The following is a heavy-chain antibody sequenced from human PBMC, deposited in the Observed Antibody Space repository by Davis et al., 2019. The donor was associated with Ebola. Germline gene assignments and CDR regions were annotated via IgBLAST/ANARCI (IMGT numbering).Heavy chain of an antibody. Sequence: GESLKISCAVSGFTFSSYWMHWVRQAPGKGLVWVSRVNSDGSSTSYADSVKGRFTISRDNSKNTLYLQMSSLRAEDTAVYYCARDLPGGDWYFDLWGRGTLVTVSS. CDR1: GFTFSSYW. D-gene: IGHD1-14*01. CDR2: VNSDGSST. J-gene: IGHJ2*01. V-gene: IGHV3-74*01. CDR3: ARDLPGGDWYFDL.